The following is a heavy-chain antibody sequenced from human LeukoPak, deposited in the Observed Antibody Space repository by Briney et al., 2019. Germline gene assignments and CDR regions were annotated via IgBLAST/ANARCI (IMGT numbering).Heavy chain of an antibody. CDR3: ARSIGVAGNGALDI. CDR2: ISSSSSYI. D-gene: IGHD6-19*01. Sequence: PGGSLRLSCAASGFTFSSYSMNWVRQAPGKGLEWVSSISSSSSYIYYADSVKGRFTISRDNAKNSLYLQMNSLRAEDTAVYYCARSIGVAGNGALDIWGQGTMVTVSS. J-gene: IGHJ3*02. V-gene: IGHV3-21*01. CDR1: GFTFSSYS.